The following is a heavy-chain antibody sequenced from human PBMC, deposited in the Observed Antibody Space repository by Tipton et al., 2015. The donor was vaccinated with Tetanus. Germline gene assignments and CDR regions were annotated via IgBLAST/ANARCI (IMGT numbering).Heavy chain of an antibody. D-gene: IGHD2-15*01. V-gene: IGHV3-33*01. CDR3: AREGDCSGGSCFSGGFDN. CDR1: GFIFSSYG. Sequence: SLRLSCAASGFIFSSYGIHWVRQAPGKGLEWVAGSWYDSNDKYYADSVKGRFTISRDNSKNTLNLPMNSLRVGDKAVYYCAREGDCSGGSCFSGGFDNWGQGTQVTVSS. J-gene: IGHJ4*02. CDR2: SWYDSNDK.